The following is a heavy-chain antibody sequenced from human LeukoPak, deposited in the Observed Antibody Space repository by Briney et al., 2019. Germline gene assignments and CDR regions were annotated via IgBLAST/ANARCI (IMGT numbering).Heavy chain of an antibody. D-gene: IGHD6-19*01. V-gene: IGHV3-21*01. Sequence: GGSLRLSCAASGFTFSSYSMNWVRQAPGKGLEWVSSISSSSSSYKYYSDSVKGRFTISRDNAKNSLYLQMNSLRAEDTAVYYCAKDRADIAVAGRARGDDAFDIWGQGTMVTVSS. CDR2: ISSSSSSYK. CDR3: AKDRADIAVAGRARGDDAFDI. CDR1: GFTFSSYS. J-gene: IGHJ3*02.